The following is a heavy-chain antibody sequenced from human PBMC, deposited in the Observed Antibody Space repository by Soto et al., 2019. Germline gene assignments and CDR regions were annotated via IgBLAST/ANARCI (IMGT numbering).Heavy chain of an antibody. CDR1: GGSFSGYY. J-gene: IGHJ6*02. Sequence: PSETLSLTCAVYGGSFSGYYWTWIRQPPGKGLEWIGEINHSGSTNYNASLKSRVTISVDTSKNQFSLKVRSVIAADTAVYYCAGYRRGFLVGRPPGGTYGMDVWGQGPRATV. V-gene: IGHV4-34*01. D-gene: IGHD6-13*01. CDR3: AGYRRGFLVGRPPGGTYGMDV. CDR2: INHSGST.